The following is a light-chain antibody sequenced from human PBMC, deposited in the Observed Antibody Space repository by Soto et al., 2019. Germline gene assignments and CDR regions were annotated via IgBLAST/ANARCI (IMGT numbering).Light chain of an antibody. CDR3: SSYAGSNNFV. Sequence: QSVLTQPPSASWSPGQSVTISCTGTSSDVGGYNYVSLFQQHPGKAPKVIIYGVANRPSGVPDRFSGSKSGNTASLTVSGLQAEDEADYYCSSYAGSNNFVFGTGTKVTVL. V-gene: IGLV2-8*01. CDR2: GVA. J-gene: IGLJ1*01. CDR1: SSDVGGYNY.